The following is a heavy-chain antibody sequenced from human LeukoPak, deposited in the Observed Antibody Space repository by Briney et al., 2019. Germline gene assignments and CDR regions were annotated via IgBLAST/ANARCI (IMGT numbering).Heavy chain of an antibody. Sequence: GGSLRLSCEASGFTFSSYSMNWVRQAPGKGLEWVSSISSSSSYIYYADSVKGRFTISRDNAKNSLYLQMNSLRAEDTAVYYCARDLSSDIDYWGQGTLVTVSS. V-gene: IGHV3-21*01. J-gene: IGHJ4*02. CDR1: GFTFSSYS. D-gene: IGHD6-13*01. CDR3: ARDLSSDIDY. CDR2: ISSSSSYI.